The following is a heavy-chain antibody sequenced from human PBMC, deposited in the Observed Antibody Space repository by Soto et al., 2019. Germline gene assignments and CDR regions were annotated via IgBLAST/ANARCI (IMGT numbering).Heavy chain of an antibody. J-gene: IGHJ3*01. V-gene: IGHV4-59*01. CDR2: IYYSGST. Sequence: QVQLQESGPGLVKPSETLSLTCTVSGGSISSYYWSWIRQPPGKGLEWIGYIYYSGSTNYNPSLKSRVTISVDTSKNQFSLKLSSVTAADTAVYYCARGWGGWFINQLLNAFDVWGQGTMVTVSS. D-gene: IGHD2-2*01. CDR3: ARGWGGWFINQLLNAFDV. CDR1: GGSISSYY.